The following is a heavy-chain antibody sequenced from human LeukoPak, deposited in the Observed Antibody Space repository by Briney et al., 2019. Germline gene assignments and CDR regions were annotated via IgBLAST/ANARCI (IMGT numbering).Heavy chain of an antibody. CDR3: ARGRSQAAAANYYYYGMDV. Sequence: PSQTLSLTCTVSGVSISSGGYYWSWIRQPPGKGLEWIGEINHSGSTNYNPSLKSRVTISVDTSKNQFSPKLSSVTAADTAVYYCARGRSQAAAANYYYYGMDVWGQGTTVTVSS. CDR2: INHSGST. J-gene: IGHJ6*02. D-gene: IGHD6-13*01. CDR1: GVSISSGGYY. V-gene: IGHV4-30-2*01.